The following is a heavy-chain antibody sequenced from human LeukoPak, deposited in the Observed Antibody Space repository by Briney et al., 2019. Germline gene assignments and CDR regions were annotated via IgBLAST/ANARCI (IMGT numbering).Heavy chain of an antibody. V-gene: IGHV4-39*01. CDR1: GGSISSSSYY. D-gene: IGHD1-26*01. Sequence: SETLSLTCTVSGGSISSSSYYWGWIRQPPGKGLEWIESIYYSGSTYYNPSLKSRVTISVDTSKNQFSLKLSSVTAADTAVYYCARTVGATYFFDYWGQGTLVTVSS. J-gene: IGHJ4*02. CDR2: IYYSGST. CDR3: ARTVGATYFFDY.